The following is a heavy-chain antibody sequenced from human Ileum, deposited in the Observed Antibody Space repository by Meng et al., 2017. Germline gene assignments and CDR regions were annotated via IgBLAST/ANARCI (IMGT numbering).Heavy chain of an antibody. CDR2: IHYSGST. J-gene: IGHJ4*02. D-gene: IGHD1-26*01. Sequence: QMQLMQWGAGVLKHSETLSLTCNVYGDSFTDYYWNWIRQPPGKGLEWIGEIHYSGSTNYNPSLESRVTISEDTSQKQFSLRLSSVTAADTAVYYCARRIRGGSYLGWGQVTLVTVSS. V-gene: IGHV4-34*01. CDR3: ARRIRGGSYLG. CDR1: GDSFTDYY.